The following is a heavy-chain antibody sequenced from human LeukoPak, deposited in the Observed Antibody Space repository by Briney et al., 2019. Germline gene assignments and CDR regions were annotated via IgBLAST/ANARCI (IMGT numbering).Heavy chain of an antibody. J-gene: IGHJ4*02. CDR1: GSSVSSDEYY. CDR2: VYYSGSS. CDR3: ARVKVLRFLEWFLDF. V-gene: IGHV4-31*03. D-gene: IGHD3-3*01. Sequence: SQTLSLTCSVSGSSVSSDEYYWSWVRQHPGKGLEWIGYVYYSGSSYYIPSLESRVTMSVEVSKNQFSLELPSVTAADTAVYYCARVKVLRFLEWFLDFWGQGALVTVSS.